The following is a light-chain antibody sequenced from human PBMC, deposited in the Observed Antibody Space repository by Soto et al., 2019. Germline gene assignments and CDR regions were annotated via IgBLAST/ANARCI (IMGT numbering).Light chain of an antibody. V-gene: IGKV1-27*01. CDR1: QGISNY. CDR2: AAS. J-gene: IGKJ3*01. CDR3: QKYNSALGT. Sequence: DIQMTQSPSSLSASVGDRVTITCRASQGISNYLAWYQQKPGKVPKLLIYAASTLQSGVPSRFSGSGSGTEFTLTISSLQPEDVATYYCQKYNSALGTFGPGPKVDIK.